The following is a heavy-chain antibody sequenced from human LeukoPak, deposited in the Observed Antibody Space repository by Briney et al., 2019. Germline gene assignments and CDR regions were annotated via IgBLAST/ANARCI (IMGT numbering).Heavy chain of an antibody. CDR1: GGSFSGYY. J-gene: IGHJ4*02. CDR2: INHSGST. Sequence: SETLSLTCALYGGSFSGYYWSWIRQPPGKGLEWIGEINHSGSTNYNPSLKSRVTISVDTSKNQFSLKLSSVTAPDTAVYYCARGSRQIVVVILDYWGQGTLVTVSS. V-gene: IGHV4-34*01. D-gene: IGHD2-21*01. CDR3: ARGSRQIVVVILDY.